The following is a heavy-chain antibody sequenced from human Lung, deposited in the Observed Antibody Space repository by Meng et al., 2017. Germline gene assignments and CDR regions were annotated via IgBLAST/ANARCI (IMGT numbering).Heavy chain of an antibody. CDR3: ARERHSTIIRGVIDF. Sequence: VQLRRWGDGLLRDSETPSLTCAAYGGSISGSYWSWIRQSPEKGREWIGKINHGGSTNYNPSLESRVTISVDTPKNQFSLRLTSMTVADTAVYYCARERHSTIIRGVIDFWGQGALVTVSS. CDR1: GGSISGSY. J-gene: IGHJ4*02. CDR2: INHGGST. V-gene: IGHV4-34*01. D-gene: IGHD3-10*01.